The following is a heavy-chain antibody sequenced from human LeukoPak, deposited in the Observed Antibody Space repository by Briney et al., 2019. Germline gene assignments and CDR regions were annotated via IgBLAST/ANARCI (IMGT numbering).Heavy chain of an antibody. Sequence: ASVKVSCKVSGYTLTELSMHWVRQAPGKGLEWMGGFDPEDGETIYAQKFQGRATMTEDTSTDTAYMELSSLRSEDTAVYYCATENPLSGSSYFDYWGQGTLVTVSS. V-gene: IGHV1-24*01. CDR2: FDPEDGET. CDR3: ATENPLSGSSYFDY. CDR1: GYTLTELS. D-gene: IGHD1-26*01. J-gene: IGHJ4*02.